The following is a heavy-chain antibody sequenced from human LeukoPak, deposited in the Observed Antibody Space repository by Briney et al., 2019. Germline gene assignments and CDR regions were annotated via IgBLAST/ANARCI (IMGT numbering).Heavy chain of an antibody. CDR2: IYYSGST. V-gene: IGHV4-59*01. D-gene: IGHD3-22*01. CDR3: ARVGYYDRSGYDKYFQH. CDR1: GGSISSYY. J-gene: IGHJ1*01. Sequence: PSETLSLTCTVSGGSISSYYWSWIRQPPGKGLEWIGYIYYSGSTNYNPSLKSRVTISVDTSKNQFSLKLSSVTAADTAVYYCARVGYYDRSGYDKYFQHWGQGTLVTVSS.